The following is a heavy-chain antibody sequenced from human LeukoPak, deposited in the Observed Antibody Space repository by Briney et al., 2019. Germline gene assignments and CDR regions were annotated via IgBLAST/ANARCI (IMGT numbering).Heavy chain of an antibody. CDR2: IRYDGSNK. D-gene: IGHD6-13*01. CDR1: GFTFSSYG. Sequence: GGSLRLSCAASGFTFSSYGMHWVRQAPGKGLEWVAFIRYDGSNKYYADSVKGRFTISRDNSKNTLYLQMNSLRAEDTAVYYCAGALQQLAYFDYWGQGTLVTVSS. V-gene: IGHV3-30*02. J-gene: IGHJ4*02. CDR3: AGALQQLAYFDY.